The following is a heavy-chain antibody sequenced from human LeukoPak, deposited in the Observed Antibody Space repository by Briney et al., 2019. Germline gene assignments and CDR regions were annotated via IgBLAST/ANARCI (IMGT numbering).Heavy chain of an antibody. V-gene: IGHV3-23*01. J-gene: IGHJ3*02. Sequence: GGSLRLSCSASGFTFTTYAMSWVRQAPGKGLEWVSAISGSGSSTYYADSVKGRFTISRDNSKNTLFLQMNSLRAEDTAVYYCAKGYCSSSSCYSYAFDIWGRGTVVTVSS. CDR1: GFTFTTYA. D-gene: IGHD2-2*01. CDR2: ISGSGSST. CDR3: AKGYCSSSSCYSYAFDI.